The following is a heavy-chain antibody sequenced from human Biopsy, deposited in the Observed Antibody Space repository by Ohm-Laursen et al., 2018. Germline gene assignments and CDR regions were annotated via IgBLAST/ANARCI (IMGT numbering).Heavy chain of an antibody. CDR3: ARDRRGDSYMDV. V-gene: IGHV4-59*01. J-gene: IGHJ6*02. CDR1: GDSIRSYY. D-gene: IGHD2-15*01. Sequence: SETLSLTCTVSGDSIRSYYWSWIRQTPEKGLEWIGHAYFTGSTNFNPSLKSRVTISVDTSRARFSLTLSSVTAADTAIYYCARDRRGDSYMDVWGQGTTVTVSS. CDR2: AYFTGST.